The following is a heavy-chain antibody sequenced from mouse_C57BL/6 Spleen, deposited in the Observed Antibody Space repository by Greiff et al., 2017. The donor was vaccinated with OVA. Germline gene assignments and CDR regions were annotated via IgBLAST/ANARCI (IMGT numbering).Heavy chain of an antibody. J-gene: IGHJ3*01. V-gene: IGHV3-6*01. CDR2: ISYDGSN. CDR1: GYSITSCYF. Sequence: ESGPGLVKPSQSLSLTCSVTGYSITSCYFWNCIRQLPGNKLEWMGYISYDGSNNYNPSLKNRISITRDTSKNQLFLKLNSVTTEDTATYYCAREDYGRGFAYWGQGTLVTVSA. D-gene: IGHD1-1*01. CDR3: AREDYGRGFAY.